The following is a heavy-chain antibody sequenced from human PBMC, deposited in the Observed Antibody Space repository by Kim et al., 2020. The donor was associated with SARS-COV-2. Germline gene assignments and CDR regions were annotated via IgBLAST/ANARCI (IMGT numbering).Heavy chain of an antibody. D-gene: IGHD4-17*01. V-gene: IGHV1-18*01. CDR3: ARDSLTTVLPYYYGMDV. CDR2: ISAYNGNT. J-gene: IGHJ6*02. Sequence: ASVKVSCKASGYTFTSYGISWVRQAPGQGLEWMGWISAYNGNTNYAQKLQGRVTMTTDTSTSTAYMELRSLRSDDTAVYYCARDSLTTVLPYYYGMDVWGQGTTVTVSS. CDR1: GYTFTSYG.